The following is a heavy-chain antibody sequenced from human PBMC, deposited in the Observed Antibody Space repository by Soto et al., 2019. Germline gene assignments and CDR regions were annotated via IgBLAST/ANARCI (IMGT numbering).Heavy chain of an antibody. J-gene: IGHJ5*02. D-gene: IGHD3-3*01. CDR3: ATRITVFGLLIPPFDP. CDR1: GGSISSSSYY. V-gene: IGHV4-39*01. CDR2: IYYSGST. Sequence: PSETLSLTCTVSGGSISSSSYYWGWIRQPPGKGLEWIGTIYYSGSTYYNPSLKSRVTISVDTSKNQFSLKLGSVTAADTAVYYCATRITVFGLLIPPFDPWGQGTQVTVS.